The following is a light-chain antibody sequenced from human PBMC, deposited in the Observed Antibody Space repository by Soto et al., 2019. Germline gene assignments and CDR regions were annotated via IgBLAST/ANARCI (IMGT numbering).Light chain of an antibody. CDR3: SSYASTSTLVV. CDR2: DVS. V-gene: IGLV2-14*01. Sequence: QSALTQPASVSGSHGQSITISCTGTSSDVGTYNYVSWYQQHPGKAPKLIIYDVSTRPSGLSNRFSGSKSGNTASLTISGLQAEDEADYFCSSYASTSTLVVFGGGTKLTVL. J-gene: IGLJ2*01. CDR1: SSDVGTYNY.